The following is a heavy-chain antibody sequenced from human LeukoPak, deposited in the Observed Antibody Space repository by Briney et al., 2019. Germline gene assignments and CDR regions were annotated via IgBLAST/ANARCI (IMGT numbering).Heavy chain of an antibody. CDR2: IFSSGST. CDR1: GGSITGYY. D-gene: IGHD1-26*01. V-gene: IGHV4-59*08. CDR3: ARHSGEYYYYYGMDV. Sequence: SETLSLTCTVSGGSITGYYWSWLRQPPGKGLEWVGYIFSSGSTNYNPSLKSRVTISLDTSKSQFSLKLTSVTAADTAVYYCARHSGEYYYYYGMDVWGQGTTVTVSS. J-gene: IGHJ6*02.